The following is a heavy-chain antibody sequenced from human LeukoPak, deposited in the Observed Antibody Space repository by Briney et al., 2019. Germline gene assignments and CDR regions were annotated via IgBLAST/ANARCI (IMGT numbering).Heavy chain of an antibody. D-gene: IGHD2-15*01. CDR2: MNPNSGNT. V-gene: IGHV1-8*01. J-gene: IGHJ4*02. Sequence: GASVKVSCKSSGYTVTSYDTNWVRQASGQGLEWMGWMNPNSGNTGYAQKFQGRVAMTRNTSISSAYMELSSLRSDDTAIYYCARRLGYCSDGSCYSLNYWGQGTLVTVSS. CDR3: ARRLGYCSDGSCYSLNY. CDR1: GYTVTSYD.